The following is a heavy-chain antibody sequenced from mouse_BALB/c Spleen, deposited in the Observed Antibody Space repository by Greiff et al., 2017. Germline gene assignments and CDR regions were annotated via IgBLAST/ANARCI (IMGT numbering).Heavy chain of an antibody. Sequence: EVKLEESGPGLVKPSQSLSLTCYVTGYSITSGYYWNWIRQFPGNKLEWMGYISYDGSTNYNPSLKNRISITRDTSKNQFFLKLNSLTTEDTATYYCARRNDYFDYWGQGTTLTVSS. CDR3: ARRNDYFDY. CDR1: GYSITSGYY. CDR2: ISYDGST. V-gene: IGHV3-6*02. J-gene: IGHJ2*01.